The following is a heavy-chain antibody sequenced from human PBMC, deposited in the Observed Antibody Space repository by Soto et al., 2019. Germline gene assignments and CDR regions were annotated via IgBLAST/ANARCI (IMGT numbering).Heavy chain of an antibody. V-gene: IGHV1-69*12. CDR2: IIPIFGTA. J-gene: IGHJ6*02. Sequence: QVQLVQSGAEVKKPGSSVKVSCKASGGTFSSYAISWVRQAPGQGLEWMGGIIPIFGTANYAQKCQGRVTITADESTSTAYMELSSLRSEDTAVYYCARDRRETTKYCYYGMDVWGQGTTVTVSS. CDR1: GGTFSSYA. CDR3: ARDRRETTKYCYYGMDV.